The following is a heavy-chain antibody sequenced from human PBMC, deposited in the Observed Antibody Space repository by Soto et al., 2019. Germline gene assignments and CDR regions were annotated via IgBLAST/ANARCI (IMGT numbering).Heavy chain of an antibody. Sequence: ASVKVSCKASGYTFTSYGISWVRQAPGQGLEWMGWISAYNGNTNYAQKLQGRVTMTTDTSTSTAYMELRSLRSDDTAVYYCARDRLYCSGGSCYFNFDYWGQGTLVTVSS. V-gene: IGHV1-18*01. CDR1: GYTFTSYG. CDR3: ARDRLYCSGGSCYFNFDY. CDR2: ISAYNGNT. J-gene: IGHJ4*02. D-gene: IGHD2-15*01.